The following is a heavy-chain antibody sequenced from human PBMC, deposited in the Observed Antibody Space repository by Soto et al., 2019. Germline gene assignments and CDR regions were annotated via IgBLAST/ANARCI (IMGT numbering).Heavy chain of an antibody. J-gene: IGHJ3*02. CDR1: GFTFSRYW. D-gene: IGHD5-18*01. CDR3: ARGDTPMITGMDSFDI. Sequence: GGSLRLSCXASGFTFSRYWMNWVRQAPGKGLEWVANIKQDGTEKNYVDSVKDRFTISRDNARKSLYLQMDSLRAEDTAVYFCARGDTPMITGMDSFDIWGQGTMVTVSS. CDR2: IKQDGTEK. V-gene: IGHV3-7*01.